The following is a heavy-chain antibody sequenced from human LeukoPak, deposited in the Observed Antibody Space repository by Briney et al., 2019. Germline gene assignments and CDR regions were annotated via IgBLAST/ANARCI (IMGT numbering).Heavy chain of an antibody. CDR3: AREDFGDLRSYYFDY. CDR2: IIPIFGTT. CDR1: GGTISSYA. Sequence: SVKVSCKASGGTISSYAISWVRQAPGQGLEWMGGIIPIFGTTNYAQKFQGRVTITADESTSTAYMELSSLRSEDTAVYYCAREDFGDLRSYYFDYWGQGTLVTVSS. J-gene: IGHJ4*02. D-gene: IGHD4-17*01. V-gene: IGHV1-69*01.